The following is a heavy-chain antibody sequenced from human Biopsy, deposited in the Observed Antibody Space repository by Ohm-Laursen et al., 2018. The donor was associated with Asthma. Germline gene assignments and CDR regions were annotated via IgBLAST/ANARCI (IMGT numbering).Heavy chain of an antibody. CDR1: GGPVSSGSNY. Sequence: SDTLSLTCTVSGGPVSSGSNYWSWIRQPPGKGLAWDSYISYSGSTDYNPSLKSRLTISMDTSKNQFSLKLSSVTAADTAVYYCARVPTTLRYFDLWGRGTLVTVSS. CDR2: ISYSGST. CDR3: ARVPTTLRYFDL. D-gene: IGHD2-15*01. V-gene: IGHV4-61*01. J-gene: IGHJ2*01.